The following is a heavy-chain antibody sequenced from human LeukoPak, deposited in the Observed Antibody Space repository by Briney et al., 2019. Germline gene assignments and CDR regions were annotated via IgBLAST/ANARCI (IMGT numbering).Heavy chain of an antibody. D-gene: IGHD3-10*01. J-gene: IGHJ5*02. V-gene: IGHV3-30*18. CDR3: AKSLWFGARDWFDP. CDR1: GFTFSSYG. Sequence: GGSLRLSCAASGFTFSSYGMHWVRQAPGRGLEWVAIISYDGSNEYYADSVKGRFTISRDNSKNTLYLQMNSLRAEDTAVYYCAKSLWFGARDWFDPWGQGTLVTVSS. CDR2: ISYDGSNE.